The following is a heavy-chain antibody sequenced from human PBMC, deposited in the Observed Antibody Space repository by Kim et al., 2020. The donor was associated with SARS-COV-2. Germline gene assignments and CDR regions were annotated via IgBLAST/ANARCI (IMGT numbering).Heavy chain of an antibody. J-gene: IGHJ5*02. Sequence: NEGGREKNYWDSVKRRFTISRDNAKNSVYLQMNSLRGEDTAVYYCARQELTWGQGTLVTVSS. CDR3: ARQELT. CDR2: NEGGREK. V-gene: IGHV3-7*01.